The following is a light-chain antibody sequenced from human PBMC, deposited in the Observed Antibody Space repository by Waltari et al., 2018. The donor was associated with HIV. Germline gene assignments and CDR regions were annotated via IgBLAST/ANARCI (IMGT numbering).Light chain of an antibody. V-gene: IGLV3-21*02. J-gene: IGLJ3*02. Sequence: SYVLTQPPSVSVAPGQTAMITCAGNTTGRKTWKWYQQKPGQAPKLVISDDADRPSGIPERCSGSNSGNTATLTISRVEAGDEADYFCQVWDGNSDHQVFGGGTKLTVL. CDR2: DDA. CDR1: TTGRKT. CDR3: QVWDGNSDHQV.